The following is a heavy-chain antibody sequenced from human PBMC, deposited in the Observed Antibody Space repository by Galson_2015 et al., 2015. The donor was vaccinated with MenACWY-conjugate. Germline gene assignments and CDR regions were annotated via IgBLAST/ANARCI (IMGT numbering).Heavy chain of an antibody. J-gene: IGHJ4*02. CDR2: IYWDDDK. Sequence: PALVKPTQTLALTCTFSGFSLSTSGVGVGWVRQAPGKALEWLAVIYWDDDKRYNPSLRSRLTITKYTSENKVVLTMINMDLVDTGTYYCAHRQGPNNIWDGGCLDHWGQGIPVTVSS. CDR3: AHRQGPNNIWDGGCLDH. CDR1: GFSLSTSGVG. D-gene: IGHD1/OR15-1a*01. V-gene: IGHV2-5*02.